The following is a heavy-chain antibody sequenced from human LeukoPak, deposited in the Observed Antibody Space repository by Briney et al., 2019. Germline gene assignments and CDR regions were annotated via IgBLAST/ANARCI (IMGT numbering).Heavy chain of an antibody. V-gene: IGHV4-61*02. D-gene: IGHD3-16*01. J-gene: IGHJ6*03. CDR3: ARETSQKGAHYMDV. CDR2: IYTSGSS. CDR1: GGSISSSNFY. Sequence: SETLSLTCTVSGGSISSSNFYWSWIRQPAGKGLEWIGRIYTSGSSNYNPSLKSRVTISGDTSKNQFSLKLSSVTAADTAVYYCARETSQKGAHYMDVWGKGTTVTISS.